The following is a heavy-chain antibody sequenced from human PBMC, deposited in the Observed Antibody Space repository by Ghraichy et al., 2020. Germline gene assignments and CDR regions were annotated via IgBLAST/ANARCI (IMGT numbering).Heavy chain of an antibody. D-gene: IGHD3-22*01. Sequence: GGSLRLSCAASGFTFSDYYMSWIRQAPGKGLEWVSHIRTNGSNMYYADSVKGRFAISRDNAKKSLYLQMNSLRAEDTAVYYCARDKRYYNDRSAYSDAEWFDPWGQVTLVTVSS. J-gene: IGHJ5*02. V-gene: IGHV3-11*01. CDR1: GFTFSDYY. CDR2: IRTNGSNM. CDR3: ARDKRYYNDRSAYSDAEWFDP.